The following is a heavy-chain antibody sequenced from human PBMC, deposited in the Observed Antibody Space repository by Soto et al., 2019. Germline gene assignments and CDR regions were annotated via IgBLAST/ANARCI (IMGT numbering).Heavy chain of an antibody. J-gene: IGHJ6*02. V-gene: IGHV1-18*01. Sequence: ASVKVSCKASGYTFTSYGISWVRQPPGQGLEWMGWISAYNGNTNYAQKLQGRVTMTTDTSTSTAYMELRSMRSDDTAVYYCARQAIFGVVISPNYYYYGMDVWGQGTTVTVAS. CDR1: GYTFTSYG. CDR3: ARQAIFGVVISPNYYYYGMDV. D-gene: IGHD3-3*01. CDR2: ISAYNGNT.